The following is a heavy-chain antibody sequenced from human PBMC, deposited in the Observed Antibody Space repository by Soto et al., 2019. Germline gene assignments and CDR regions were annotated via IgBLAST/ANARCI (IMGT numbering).Heavy chain of an antibody. CDR1: GYMFTTDW. J-gene: IGHJ5*02. Sequence: LGESLKISCKGSGYMFTTDWISWVRQMPGKGLEWMGRIDPSDSYTSYSPSFEGHVTISADKSISTAYLQWGSLKASDTAIYYCARLRIAAPGDPGPWGQGTLVTVSS. V-gene: IGHV5-10-1*01. CDR2: IDPSDSYT. CDR3: ARLRIAAPGDPGP. D-gene: IGHD2-21*02.